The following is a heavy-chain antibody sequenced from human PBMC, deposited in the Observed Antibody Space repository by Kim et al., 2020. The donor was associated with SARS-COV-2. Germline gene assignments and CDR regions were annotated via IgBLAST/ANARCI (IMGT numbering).Heavy chain of an antibody. Sequence: SETLSLTCTVSGGSISSSSYYWGWIRQPPGKGLEWIGSIYYSGSTYYNPSLKSRVTISVDTSKNQFSLKLSSVTAADTAVYYCVTHTVTTAYYYYMDVWGKGTTVTVSS. CDR3: VTHTVTTAYYYYMDV. D-gene: IGHD4-4*01. CDR2: IYYSGST. CDR1: GGSISSSSYY. J-gene: IGHJ6*03. V-gene: IGHV4-39*01.